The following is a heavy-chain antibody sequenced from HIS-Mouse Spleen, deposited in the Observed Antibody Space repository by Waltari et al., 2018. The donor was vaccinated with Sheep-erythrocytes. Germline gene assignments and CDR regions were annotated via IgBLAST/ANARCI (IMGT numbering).Heavy chain of an antibody. CDR1: GASISSSTYY. Sequence: GLVKPSETLSLTCTVPGASISSSTYYLACIRQPPGKGLEWIGSIYYSGSTYYNPSLKSRVTISVDTSKNQFSLKLSSVTAADTAVYYCAREAHNWNYFDYWGQGTLVTVSS. D-gene: IGHD1-20*01. J-gene: IGHJ4*02. V-gene: IGHV4-39*07. CDR2: IYYSGST. CDR3: AREAHNWNYFDY.